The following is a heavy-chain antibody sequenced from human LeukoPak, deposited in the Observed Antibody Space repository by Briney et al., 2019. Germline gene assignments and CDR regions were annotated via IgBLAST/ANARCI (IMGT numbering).Heavy chain of an antibody. D-gene: IGHD2-15*01. J-gene: IGHJ4*02. V-gene: IGHV4-30-2*01. CDR1: GGSISSGGYY. CDR3: AREGYCSGGSCYSRFVFDY. Sequence: SETLSLTCTVSGGSISSGGYYWSWIRQPPGKGLEWIGYIYHSGSTYYNPSLKSRVTISVDRSKNQFSLKLSSVTAADTAVYYCAREGYCSGGSCYSRFVFDYWGQGTLVTVSS. CDR2: IYHSGST.